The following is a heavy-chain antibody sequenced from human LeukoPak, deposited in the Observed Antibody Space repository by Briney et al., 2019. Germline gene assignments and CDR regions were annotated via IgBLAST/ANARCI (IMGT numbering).Heavy chain of an antibody. V-gene: IGHV3-7*01. D-gene: IGHD4-23*01. CDR2: IKQDGSEK. J-gene: IGHJ4*02. CDR1: GFTFSNFW. CDR3: ARGRPHGNDY. Sequence: SGGSLRLSCAASGFTFSNFWMSWVRQAPGKGLEWVANIKQDGSEKYYVDSLKGRFTISRDNAKNSLYLQMNSLRVEDTAVYYCARGRPHGNDYWGQGTLVTVSS.